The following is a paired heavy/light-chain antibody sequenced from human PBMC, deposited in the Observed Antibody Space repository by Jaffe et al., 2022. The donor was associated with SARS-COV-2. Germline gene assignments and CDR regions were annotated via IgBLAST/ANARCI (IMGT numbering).Heavy chain of an antibody. D-gene: IGHD3-22*01. CDR1: GFIFSSYS. Sequence: EVQLVESGGGLVQPGGSLRLSCAASGFIFSSYSMNWVRQAPGKGLEWLSYISSSSSTIHYADSVKGRFTISRDNAKNSLYLQMNSLRAEDTAVYHCARNYYDRSGYSRWFDPWGQGTLVTVSS. V-gene: IGHV3-48*01. CDR3: ARNYYDRSGYSRWFDP. J-gene: IGHJ5*02. CDR2: ISSSSSTI.
Light chain of an antibody. J-gene: IGKJ2*01. CDR3: QQYNNWPPGT. Sequence: EIVMTQSPATLSVSPGERATLSCRASQSIAGDLAWYHQKPGQAPRLLIYGASTRATGIPARFSGSGSGTEFTLTISSLQSEDFAVYYCQQYNNWPPGTFGQGTKLEIK. CDR2: GAS. CDR1: QSIAGD. V-gene: IGKV3-15*01.